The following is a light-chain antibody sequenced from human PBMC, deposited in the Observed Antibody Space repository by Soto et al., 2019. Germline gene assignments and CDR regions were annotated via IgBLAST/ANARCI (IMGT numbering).Light chain of an antibody. V-gene: IGKV3-20*01. CDR3: QQYGSSGT. Sequence: EIVLTQSPGTLSLSSGERATLSCGASQAINSNYLAWYQQRPGQAPRLLIYGTSNRATGIPDRFSGSGSGTDFTLTISRLEPEDFAVYYCQQYGSSGTFGQGTKVDIK. J-gene: IGKJ1*01. CDR1: QAINSNY. CDR2: GTS.